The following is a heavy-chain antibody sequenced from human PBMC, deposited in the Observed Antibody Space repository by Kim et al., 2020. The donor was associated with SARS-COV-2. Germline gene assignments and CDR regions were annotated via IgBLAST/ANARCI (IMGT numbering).Heavy chain of an antibody. CDR3: TTDGTIKIFGVITYFDY. D-gene: IGHD3-3*01. CDR2: IKGKTDGGTT. CDR1: GFTFSNAG. V-gene: IGHV3-15*01. J-gene: IGHJ4*03. Sequence: GGSLRLSCAASGFTFSNAGMSWVRQAPGKGLEWVAPIKGKTDGGTTDYAAPVKGRFTISRDNSKNKLYLQMNSLKTEDTAVYYSTTDGTIKIFGVITYFDYWGHGTLVTVSP.